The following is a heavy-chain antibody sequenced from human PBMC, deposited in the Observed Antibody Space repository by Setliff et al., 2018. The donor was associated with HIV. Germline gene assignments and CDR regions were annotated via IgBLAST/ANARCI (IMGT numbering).Heavy chain of an antibody. J-gene: IGHJ4*02. CDR3: ARDFLGDPDWSLDY. CDR2: IDANTGIP. V-gene: IGHV7-4-1*02. D-gene: IGHD3-9*01. CDR1: GYTFTSYA. Sequence: ASVKVSCKASGYTFTSYAIHWVRQAPGQGLEWMGYIDANTGIPTYAQALSGRFVFSLDTSVTTAYLQISSLTAEDTAVYYCARDFLGDPDWSLDYWGQGTLVTVSS.